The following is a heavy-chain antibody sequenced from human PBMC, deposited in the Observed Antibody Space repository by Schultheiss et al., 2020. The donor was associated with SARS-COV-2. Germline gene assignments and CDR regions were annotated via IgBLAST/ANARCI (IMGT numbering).Heavy chain of an antibody. CDR2: INSDGSST. CDR1: GFTFTSYW. V-gene: IGHV3-74*01. Sequence: GGSLRLSCAASGFTFTSYWIHWVRQAPGKGLVWVSRINSDGSSTNFADSVKGRFTISRDNAKNTLYLQMNSLRVEDTAVYYCAREDPATGTFDIWGQGTMVTVSS. CDR3: AREDPATGTFDI. J-gene: IGHJ3*02. D-gene: IGHD6-13*01.